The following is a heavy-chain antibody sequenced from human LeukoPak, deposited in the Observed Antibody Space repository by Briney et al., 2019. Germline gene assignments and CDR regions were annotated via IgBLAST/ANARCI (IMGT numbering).Heavy chain of an antibody. V-gene: IGHV3-23*01. CDR3: AKCGNSGCHLIDY. D-gene: IGHD5-12*01. J-gene: IGHJ4*02. Sequence: RPGGSLRLSCAASGFTFTTNAMSWVRQAPGKGLEWVSAISGRTGATYYADSEKGRFTISRDNSKSTLYLQMDSLRAEDTAVYYCAKCGNSGCHLIDYWGQGTLVTVSS. CDR1: GFTFTTNA. CDR2: ISGRTGAT.